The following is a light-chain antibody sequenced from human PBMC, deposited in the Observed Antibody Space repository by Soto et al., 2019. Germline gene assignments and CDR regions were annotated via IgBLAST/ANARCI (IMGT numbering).Light chain of an antibody. CDR1: QSVSSN. CDR3: QQYNNWPRGT. J-gene: IGKJ1*01. V-gene: IGKV3-15*01. CDR2: DAS. Sequence: EIVMTESPATLSVSPGERATLSCRASQSVSSNLAWYQQKPGQAPRLLIYDASTRATGIPARFSGSGSGTELTLTISSLQSEDFAVYYCQQYNNWPRGTFGQGTKVEIK.